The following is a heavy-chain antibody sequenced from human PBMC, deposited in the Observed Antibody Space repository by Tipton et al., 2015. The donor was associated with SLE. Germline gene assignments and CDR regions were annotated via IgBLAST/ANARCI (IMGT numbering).Heavy chain of an antibody. CDR3: ARSPFNYATY. CDR1: GGSFGDYY. Sequence: TLSLTCAVYGGSFGDYYWDWIRQPPGKGLEWIGEINHSGRTNYNSSLKSRVTISIDTSKNQLSLKLTSVTAADTAVYYCARSPFNYATYWGQGTLVTVSS. D-gene: IGHD3-16*01. V-gene: IGHV4-34*01. J-gene: IGHJ4*02. CDR2: INHSGRT.